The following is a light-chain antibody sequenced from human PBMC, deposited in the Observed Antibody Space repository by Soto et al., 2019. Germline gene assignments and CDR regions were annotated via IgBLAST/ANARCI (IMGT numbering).Light chain of an antibody. Sequence: QSVLTQPASVSGSPGQSITISCTGTSSDVGYYNYVSWYQQHPGKAPKLMIYGVSNRPSGVSNRFSGSKSGNTASLTISGLQAEDEADYYCSSYTTSTTLVFGGGTKVTVL. CDR2: GVS. J-gene: IGLJ2*01. CDR3: SSYTTSTTLV. V-gene: IGLV2-14*01. CDR1: SSDVGYYNY.